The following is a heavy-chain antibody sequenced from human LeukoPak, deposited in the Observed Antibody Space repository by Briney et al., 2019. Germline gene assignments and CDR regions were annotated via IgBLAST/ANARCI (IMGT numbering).Heavy chain of an antibody. J-gene: IGHJ3*02. CDR3: ARDLVTVTKVFDI. D-gene: IGHD4-11*01. Sequence: PSETLSLTCAVSGDSFSSHYWTWIRQSPGTGLEWIGYISHIGRTNYNPSLKSRVTISIDTSKNQFSLKLRSVTAADTAVYYCARDLVTVTKVFDIWGQGTMVSVS. CDR2: ISHIGRT. V-gene: IGHV4-59*11. CDR1: GDSFSSHY.